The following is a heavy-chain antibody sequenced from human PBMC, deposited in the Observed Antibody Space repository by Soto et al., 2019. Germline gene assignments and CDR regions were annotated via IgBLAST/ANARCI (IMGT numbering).Heavy chain of an antibody. Sequence: WIMQPPGKGLEWIGYIYYSGSTNYNPSLKSRVTISVDTSKNQFSLKLSSVTAADTAVYYCERHLEAPYYFDYWGQGTLVTVSS. D-gene: IGHD1-1*01. J-gene: IGHJ4*02. CDR3: ERHLEAPYYFDY. CDR2: IYYSGST. V-gene: IGHV4-59*08.